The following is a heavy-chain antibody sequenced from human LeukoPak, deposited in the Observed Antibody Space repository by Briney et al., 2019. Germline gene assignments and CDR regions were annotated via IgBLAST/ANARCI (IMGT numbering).Heavy chain of an antibody. CDR1: GYTFTGYF. CDR3: ARVTYDRSGYYNGIPY. J-gene: IGHJ4*02. Sequence: GASVKVSCKASGYTFTGYFIHWVRQAPGQGLEWMGWINPSSGATNYAQNFQGRATLTREMSISTAYMEVSRLLSDDTAVYYCARVTYDRSGYYNGIPYWGQGTLVIVSS. V-gene: IGHV1-2*02. CDR2: INPSSGAT. D-gene: IGHD3-22*01.